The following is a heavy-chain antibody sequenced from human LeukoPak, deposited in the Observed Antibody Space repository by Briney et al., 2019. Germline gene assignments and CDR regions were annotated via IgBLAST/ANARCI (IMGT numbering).Heavy chain of an antibody. CDR1: GFTFDDYA. CDR3: AKDQARTVTTYSFDY. CDR2: ISWNSGSI. J-gene: IGHJ4*02. V-gene: IGHV3-9*03. D-gene: IGHD4-17*01. Sequence: GGSLRLSCAASGFTFDDYAMHWVRQAPGKGLEWVSGISWNSGSIGYADSVKGRFTISRDNAKNSLYLQMNSLRAEDMALYYCAKDQARTVTTYSFDYWGQGTLSPSPQ.